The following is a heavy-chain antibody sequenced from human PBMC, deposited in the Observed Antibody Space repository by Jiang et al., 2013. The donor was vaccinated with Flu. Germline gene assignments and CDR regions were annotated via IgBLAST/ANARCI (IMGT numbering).Heavy chain of an antibody. CDR3: ARGPGVTIFGVVISGWGYWYFDL. CDR2: INTNTGNP. D-gene: IGHD3-3*01. Sequence: QSGSELKKPGASVKVSCKASGYTFTSYAMNWVRQAPGQGLEWMGWINTNTGNPTYAQGFTGRFVFSLDTSVSTAYLQICSLKAEDTAVYYCARGPGVTIFGVVISGWGYWYFDLWGRGTLVTVSS. J-gene: IGHJ2*01. V-gene: IGHV7-4-1*01. CDR1: GYTFTSYA.